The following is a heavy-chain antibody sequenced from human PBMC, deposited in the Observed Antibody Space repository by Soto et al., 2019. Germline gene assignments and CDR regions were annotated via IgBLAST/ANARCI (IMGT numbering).Heavy chain of an antibody. D-gene: IGHD6-19*01. Sequence: EVQLVESGGGLIQPGGSLRLSCAASGFTVSDNYMNWVRQAPGKGLEWVSIIYSDSSTSYADSVKGRFTISRDNSKNTLHLQMNSLRVEDTAVYYCARDIAVAGGWFDPWGQGTLVTVSS. CDR1: GFTVSDNY. J-gene: IGHJ5*02. CDR3: ARDIAVAGGWFDP. V-gene: IGHV3-53*01. CDR2: IYSDSST.